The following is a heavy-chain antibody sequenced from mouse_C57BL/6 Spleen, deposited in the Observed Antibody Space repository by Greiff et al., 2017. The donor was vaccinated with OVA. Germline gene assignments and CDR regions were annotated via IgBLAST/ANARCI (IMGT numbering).Heavy chain of an antibody. V-gene: IGHV1-61*01. D-gene: IGHD2-5*01. J-gene: IGHJ4*01. CDR2: IYPSDSET. Sequence: QVQLQQPGAELVRPGSSVKLSCKASGYTFTSYWMDWVKQRPGQGLEWIGNIYPSDSETHYNQKFKDKATLTVDKSSSTAYMQLSSLTSEDSAVYYCARIYSNSYYYAMDYWGQGTSVTVSS. CDR1: GYTFTSYW. CDR3: ARIYSNSYYYAMDY.